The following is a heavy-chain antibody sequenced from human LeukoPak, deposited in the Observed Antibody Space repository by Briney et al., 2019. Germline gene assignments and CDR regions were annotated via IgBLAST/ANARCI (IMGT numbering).Heavy chain of an antibody. CDR2: ISSSGSTI. J-gene: IGHJ4*02. CDR3: SISAYGSGSYLYYFDY. V-gene: IGHV3-48*03. Sequence: GGSPRLSCAASGFTFSSYEMNWVRQAPGKGLEWVSYISSSGSTIHYADSVKGRFTISRDNAKNSLYLQMNSLRAEDTAVYYCSISAYGSGSYLYYFDYWGQGTLVTVSS. CDR1: GFTFSSYE. D-gene: IGHD3-10*01.